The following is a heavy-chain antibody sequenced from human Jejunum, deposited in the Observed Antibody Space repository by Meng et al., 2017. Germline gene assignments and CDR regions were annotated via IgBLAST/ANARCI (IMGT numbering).Heavy chain of an antibody. CDR2: VNPYNGNT. D-gene: IGHD2-2*01. CDR1: GYSFTNFD. CDR3: ARGRPSRNSDWFDH. Sequence: SVNVSCKAFGYSFTNFDINWVRQAPGQGLAWMGRVNPYNGNTDYAQKFQGRVTITSDSSISTVYMEVASLTSEDTAVYFCARGRPSRNSDWFDHWGQGTLVTVSS. J-gene: IGHJ5*02. V-gene: IGHV1-8*03.